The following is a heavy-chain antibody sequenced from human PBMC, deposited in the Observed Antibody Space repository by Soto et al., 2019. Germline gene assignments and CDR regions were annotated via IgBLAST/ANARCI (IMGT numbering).Heavy chain of an antibody. CDR3: ARGELRYFDWLSFDY. Sequence: GGSLRLSCAASGFTFSSYSMNWVRQAPGKGLEWVSYISSSSSTIYYADSVKGRFTISRDNAKNSLYLQMNSLRAEDTAVYYCARGELRYFDWLSFDYWGQGTLVTVSS. J-gene: IGHJ4*02. CDR2: ISSSSSTI. V-gene: IGHV3-48*01. D-gene: IGHD3-9*01. CDR1: GFTFSSYS.